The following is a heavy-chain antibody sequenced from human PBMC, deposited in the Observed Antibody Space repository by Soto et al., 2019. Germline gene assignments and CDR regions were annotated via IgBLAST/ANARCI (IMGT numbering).Heavy chain of an antibody. CDR2: ISSSSSYI. J-gene: IGHJ4*02. CDR1: GFTFSSYS. CDR3: ARDQSRGYCSSTSCPAW. Sequence: EVQLVESGGGLVKPGGSLRLSCAASGFTFSSYSMNWVRQAPGKGLEWVSSISSSSSYIYYADSVKGRFTISRDNAKNSLYLQMNSLRAEDTAVYYCARDQSRGYCSSTSCPAWWGQGTLVTVSS. D-gene: IGHD2-2*01. V-gene: IGHV3-21*01.